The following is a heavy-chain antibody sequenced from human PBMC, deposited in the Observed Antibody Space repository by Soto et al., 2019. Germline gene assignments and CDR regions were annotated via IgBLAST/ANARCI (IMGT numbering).Heavy chain of an antibody. CDR1: GYTFTGYY. Sequence: QVQLVQSGAEVKKPGASVKVSCKASGYTFTGYYMHWVRQAPGQGLEWMGWINPNSGGTNYAQKFQGRVTMTRDTSISTAYMELGRLRSDDTAVYYCARARPYSSWAERGYNWFDPWGQGTLVTVSS. CDR3: ARARPYSSWAERGYNWFDP. CDR2: INPNSGGT. D-gene: IGHD6-6*01. V-gene: IGHV1-2*02. J-gene: IGHJ5*02.